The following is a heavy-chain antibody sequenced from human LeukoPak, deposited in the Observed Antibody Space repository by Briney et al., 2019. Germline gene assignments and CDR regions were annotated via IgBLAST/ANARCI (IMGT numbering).Heavy chain of an antibody. CDR2: ISNRGDYI. CDR1: GFTFSSYA. D-gene: IGHD1-1*01. Sequence: GGSLRLSCAASGFTFSSYAMSWVRQAPGKGLEWVSSISNRGDYIYYADSVKGRFTISRDNAKNSLYLQMDSLRAEDTAEYYCAKSLLTTATGTGRAFDIWGQGTMVTVSA. J-gene: IGHJ3*02. CDR3: AKSLLTTATGTGRAFDI. V-gene: IGHV3-21*04.